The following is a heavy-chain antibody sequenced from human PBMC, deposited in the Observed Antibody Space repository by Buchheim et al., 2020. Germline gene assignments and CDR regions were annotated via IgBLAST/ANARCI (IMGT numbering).Heavy chain of an antibody. J-gene: IGHJ4*02. CDR3: ARDLGYSTPLDY. Sequence: QVQLVESGGGVVQPGRSLRLSCAASGFTFSSFGMHWVRQAPGKGLEWVAVIWYDGSNKYYADSVKGRFTISRDNSKTTLYLQMNSLRAEDTAVYYCARDLGYSTPLDYWGQGTL. CDR2: IWYDGSNK. V-gene: IGHV3-33*01. D-gene: IGHD5-24*01. CDR1: GFTFSSFG.